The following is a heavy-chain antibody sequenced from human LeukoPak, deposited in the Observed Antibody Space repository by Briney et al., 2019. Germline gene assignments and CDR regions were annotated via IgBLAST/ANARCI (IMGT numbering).Heavy chain of an antibody. J-gene: IGHJ4*02. V-gene: IGHV1-46*01. D-gene: IGHD3-10*01. CDR2: INPSGGST. CDR3: ARGAGSAMVRGLTASYLFDY. Sequence: ASVKVSCKASGYTFTSYYMHWVRQAPGQGLEWMGIINPSGGSTSYAQNFQGRVTMTRDTSTSTVYMELSSLRSEDTAVYYCARGAGSAMVRGLTASYLFDYWGQGTLVTVPS. CDR1: GYTFTSYY.